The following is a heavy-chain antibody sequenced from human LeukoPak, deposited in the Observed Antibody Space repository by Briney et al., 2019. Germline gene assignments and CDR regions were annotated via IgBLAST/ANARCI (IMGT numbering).Heavy chain of an antibody. V-gene: IGHV1-69*04. CDR1: GGTFSSYA. J-gene: IGHJ6*02. CDR2: IIPILGIA. D-gene: IGHD6-19*01. Sequence: GASVKVSCKASGGTFSSYAISWVRQAPGQGLEWMGRIIPILGIANYAQKFQGRVTITADKSTSTAYMELSSLRSEDTAVYYCARDMAVAYYGMDVWGQGTTVTVSS. CDR3: ARDMAVAYYGMDV.